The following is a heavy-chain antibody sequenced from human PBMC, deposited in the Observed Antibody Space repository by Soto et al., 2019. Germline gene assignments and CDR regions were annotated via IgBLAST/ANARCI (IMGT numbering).Heavy chain of an antibody. Sequence: QVQLVQSGAEVQRPGASVKVSYKTSGYTFSDPHMHWVRQAPGQGLEWMGWINPHSGATNYAHKFRGRVTMTRDTSIATAYMELTGLRFDDTAVYYCATDLGSGRIPWGQGTRVTVSS. CDR2: INPHSGAT. CDR3: ATDLGSGRIP. CDR1: GYTFSDPH. D-gene: IGHD6-25*01. J-gene: IGHJ5*02. V-gene: IGHV1-2*02.